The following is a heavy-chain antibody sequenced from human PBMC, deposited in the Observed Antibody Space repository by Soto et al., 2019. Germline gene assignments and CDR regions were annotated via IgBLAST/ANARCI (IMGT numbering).Heavy chain of an antibody. J-gene: IGHJ4*02. Sequence: SETLSLTCSFSGDSVTSHYLTWIRQSPEKGLEWIGYMHYTGFSHYNPSLKSRLTISVDRSKNQFTLQLTSVTVADTAVYYCVKGSASVRPYYFDYWGRGTLVTVSS. D-gene: IGHD6-6*01. CDR3: VKGSASVRPYYFDY. V-gene: IGHV4-59*02. CDR2: MHYTGFS. CDR1: GDSVTSHY.